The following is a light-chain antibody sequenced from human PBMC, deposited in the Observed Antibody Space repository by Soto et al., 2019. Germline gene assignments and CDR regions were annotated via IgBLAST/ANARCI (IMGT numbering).Light chain of an antibody. Sequence: QSVLTQPASVSGSPGQSITISCTGTSSDVGSYNYVSWYQQHPGKAPKLMIYEVSNRPSGVSDRFSGSKSGNTASLTISGPQAEDEADYYCSSYTSTATRVFGGGTKLTVL. J-gene: IGLJ3*02. CDR3: SSYTSTATRV. CDR2: EVS. V-gene: IGLV2-14*01. CDR1: SSDVGSYNY.